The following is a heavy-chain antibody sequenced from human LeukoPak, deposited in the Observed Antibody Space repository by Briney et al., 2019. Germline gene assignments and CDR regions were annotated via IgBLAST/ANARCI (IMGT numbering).Heavy chain of an antibody. D-gene: IGHD5-12*01. CDR3: ARDRSAYDYDKRWFYYYMDV. Sequence: ASAKVSCKASGYTFTSYDINWVRQASGQGLEWMGWMNPNTGNTGYAQKFQGRVTITRNTSISTVYMELSSLRSEDTAVYYCARDRSAYDYDKRWFYYYMDVWGKGTTVTISS. J-gene: IGHJ6*03. CDR1: GYTFTSYD. CDR2: MNPNTGNT. V-gene: IGHV1-8*03.